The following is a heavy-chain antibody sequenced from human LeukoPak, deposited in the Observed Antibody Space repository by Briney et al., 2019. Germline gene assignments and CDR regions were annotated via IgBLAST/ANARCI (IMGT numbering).Heavy chain of an antibody. CDR2: INPGAGSR. Sequence: GASVKVSCKASGYPFGSYYLHWVRQAPGQGLEWMGTINPGAGSRSYTQKLQGRVTMTRDTSTTTVYMELSSLRSEDTAVYYCARVAKERVGGVYYFDYWGQGTLVTVSS. V-gene: IGHV1-46*04. CDR3: ARVAKERVGGVYYFDY. D-gene: IGHD1-1*01. CDR1: GYPFGSYY. J-gene: IGHJ4*02.